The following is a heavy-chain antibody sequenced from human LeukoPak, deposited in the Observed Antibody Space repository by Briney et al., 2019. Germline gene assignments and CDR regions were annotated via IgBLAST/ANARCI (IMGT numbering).Heavy chain of an antibody. J-gene: IGHJ5*02. D-gene: IGHD3-10*01. CDR2: IYYRGST. Sequence: SETLSLTCTVSGGSISSGGYYWSWIRQHPGKGLEWIGYIYYRGSTYYNPSLKSRVTISVDTSKNQFSLKLSSATAADTAVYYCGRGLAYYGPEGLNWFDPWGQGTLVTVSS. CDR1: GGSISSGGYY. CDR3: GRGLAYYGPEGLNWFDP. V-gene: IGHV4-31*03.